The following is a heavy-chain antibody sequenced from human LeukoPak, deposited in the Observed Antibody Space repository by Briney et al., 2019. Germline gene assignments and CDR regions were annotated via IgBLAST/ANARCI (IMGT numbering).Heavy chain of an antibody. V-gene: IGHV3-23*01. CDR2: ISGSGGST. Sequence: GGSLRLSCAASGFTFGSYAMSWVRQAPGKGLEWVSAISGSGGSTYYADSVKGRFTISRDNSKNTLYLQMNSLRAEDTAVYYCAKDRQYGLLNYWGQGTLVTVSS. J-gene: IGHJ4*02. CDR1: GFTFGSYA. CDR3: AKDRQYGLLNY. D-gene: IGHD3-10*01.